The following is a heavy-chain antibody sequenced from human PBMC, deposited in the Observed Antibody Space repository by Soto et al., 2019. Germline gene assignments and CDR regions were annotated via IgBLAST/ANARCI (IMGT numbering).Heavy chain of an antibody. Sequence: SVKVSCKASGGTFSSYAISWVLQAPGQGLEWMGGIIPIFGTANYAQKFQGRVTITADESTSTAYMELSSLRSEDTAVYYCARSRPHYGDLNEWGQGTLVTVSS. CDR3: ARSRPHYGDLNE. CDR1: GGTFSSYA. J-gene: IGHJ4*02. V-gene: IGHV1-69*13. D-gene: IGHD4-17*01. CDR2: IIPIFGTA.